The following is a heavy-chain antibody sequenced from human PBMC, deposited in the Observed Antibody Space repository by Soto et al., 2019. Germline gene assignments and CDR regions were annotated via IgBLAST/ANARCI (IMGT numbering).Heavy chain of an antibody. CDR3: ARHGTTYGSWFDP. J-gene: IGHJ5*02. CDR2: TFPGDSET. CDR1: EYTFSSYW. D-gene: IGHD1-7*01. Sequence: PGESLKISCQGSEYTFSSYWIGWVRQMPGKGLEWMGITFPGDSETRYNPSFQGQVTISVDKSISTAYLQWDSLKASDTAIYYCARHGTTYGSWFDPWGQGTLVTVSS. V-gene: IGHV5-51*01.